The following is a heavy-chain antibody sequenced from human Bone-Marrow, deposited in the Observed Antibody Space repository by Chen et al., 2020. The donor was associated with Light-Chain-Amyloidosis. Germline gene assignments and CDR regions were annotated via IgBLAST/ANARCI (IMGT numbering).Heavy chain of an antibody. CDR2: IYTSGST. V-gene: IGHV4-61*02. CDR1: GGSISSGSYY. Sequence: QVQLQESGPGLVKPSQTLSLTCTVSGGSISSGSYYWSWIRQPAAKGLEWIGRIYTSGSTNYYPSLKSRITKTVDTSESQCCVKGSSGTNGETAVYYCARGRLARAGYCSGGGGYGRPSYYMDVRGKETTVTVSS. J-gene: IGHJ6*03. D-gene: IGHD2-15*01. CDR3: ARGRLARAGYCSGGGGYGRPSYYMDV.